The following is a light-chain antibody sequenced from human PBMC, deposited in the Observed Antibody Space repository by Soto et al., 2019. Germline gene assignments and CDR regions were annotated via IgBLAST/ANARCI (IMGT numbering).Light chain of an antibody. V-gene: IGKV3-15*01. CDR3: QQYIRWPLT. Sequence: EIVMTQSTATLSVSPGERATLSCRASQSVSSNLAWYQQKPGQAPSLLIYGASTRATGTPARFSGSGSGTEFTLTISSLQSEDFAVYYCQQYIRWPLTFGGGTKV. CDR1: QSVSSN. CDR2: GAS. J-gene: IGKJ4*01.